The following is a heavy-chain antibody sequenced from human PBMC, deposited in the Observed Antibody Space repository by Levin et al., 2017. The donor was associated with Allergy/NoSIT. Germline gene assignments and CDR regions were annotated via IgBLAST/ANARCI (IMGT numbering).Heavy chain of an antibody. D-gene: IGHD1-26*01. V-gene: IGHV2-5*02. Sequence: SGPTLVKPTQTLTLTCTFSGFSLSTSGVGVGWIRQPPGKALEWLALIYWDDDKRYSPSLKSRLTITKDTSKNQVVLTMTNMDPVDTATYYCAHRPGRVGLLGYNWFDPWGQGTLVTVSS. J-gene: IGHJ5*02. CDR1: GFSLSTSGVG. CDR2: IYWDDDK. CDR3: AHRPGRVGLLGYNWFDP.